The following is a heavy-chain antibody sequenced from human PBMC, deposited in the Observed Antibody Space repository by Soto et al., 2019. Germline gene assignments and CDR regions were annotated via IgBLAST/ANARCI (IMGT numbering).Heavy chain of an antibody. Sequence: KSSETLSLTCTVSGGSISDSSFDWDWIRQPPGKGLEWIGGTYYSGSTYYNPSLQSRVTMSVDTSMNQFSLKLRSVTAADSAIYYCAREDRDDNRGPGNWGQGTLVTVSS. V-gene: IGHV4-39*02. CDR2: TYYSGST. D-gene: IGHD1-1*01. J-gene: IGHJ1*01. CDR1: GGSISDSSFD. CDR3: AREDRDDNRGPGN.